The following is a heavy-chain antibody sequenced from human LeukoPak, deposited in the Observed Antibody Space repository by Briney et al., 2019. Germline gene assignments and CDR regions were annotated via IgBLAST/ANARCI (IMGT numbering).Heavy chain of an antibody. J-gene: IGHJ4*02. CDR2: MWFDGSNI. V-gene: IGHV3-33*01. CDR1: GFTFSSYG. D-gene: IGHD6-6*01. CDR3: ARDYSSSWLRFFDY. Sequence: GRSLRLSCAASGFTFSSYGMHWVRQAPGKGLEWVAAMWFDGSNIYYADSVKGRFTISRDNSKNTLYLQMNSLRAEDTAVYYCARDYSSSWLRFFDYWGQGTLVTVSS.